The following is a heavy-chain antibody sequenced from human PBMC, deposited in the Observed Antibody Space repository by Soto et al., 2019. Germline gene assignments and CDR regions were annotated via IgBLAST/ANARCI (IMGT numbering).Heavy chain of an antibody. V-gene: IGHV1-69*13. D-gene: IGHD2-15*01. J-gene: IGHJ6*02. CDR3: ARDIVVVVAATPYYYGMDV. CDR1: GGTFSSYA. CDR2: IIPIFGTA. Sequence: SVKVSCKASGGTFSSYAISWVRQAPGQGLEWMGGIIPIFGTANYAQKFQGRVTITADESTSTAYMELSSLRSEDTAVYYCARDIVVVVAATPYYYGMDVWGQGTTVTVSS.